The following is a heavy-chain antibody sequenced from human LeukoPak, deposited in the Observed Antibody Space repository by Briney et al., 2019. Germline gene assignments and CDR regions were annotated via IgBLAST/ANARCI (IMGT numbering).Heavy chain of an antibody. CDR3: ARDYGGGRGFDY. J-gene: IGHJ4*02. V-gene: IGHV1-2*02. D-gene: IGHD4-23*01. Sequence: ASVKVSCKASGYTFTSYYMHWVRQAPGQGLEWMGWINPNSGGTSYAQKFQGRVTMTRDTSISTAYMELSRLRSDDTAVYYCARDYGGGRGFDYWGQGTLVTVSS. CDR1: GYTFTSYY. CDR2: INPNSGGT.